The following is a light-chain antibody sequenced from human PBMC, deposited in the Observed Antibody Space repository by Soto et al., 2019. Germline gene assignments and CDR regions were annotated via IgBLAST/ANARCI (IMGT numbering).Light chain of an antibody. CDR3: QHYNTYSEA. CDR2: KAS. V-gene: IGKV1-5*03. CDR1: QTISSW. Sequence: DIQMTQSPSTLSGSVGDRVTITCRASQTISSWLAWYQQKPGKAPKLLIYKASTLKSGVPSRFSGSGSGTEFTLTISSLQPDDFVTYYCQHYNTYSEAFGQGTKADIK. J-gene: IGKJ1*01.